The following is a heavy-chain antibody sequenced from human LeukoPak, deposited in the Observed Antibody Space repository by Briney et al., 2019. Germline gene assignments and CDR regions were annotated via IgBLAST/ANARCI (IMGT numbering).Heavy chain of an antibody. J-gene: IGHJ4*02. Sequence: GGSLRLSCAASGFTFSSYGMHWVRQAPGKGLEWVAFIRYHGRDKYYGDSVKGRFTISRDNSRNTLYLQMDSLRGEDTAVYYCANSPYGDWSFDFWCQGTLVTVSS. CDR2: IRYHGRDK. V-gene: IGHV3-30*02. CDR3: ANSPYGDWSFDF. CDR1: GFTFSSYG. D-gene: IGHD4-17*01.